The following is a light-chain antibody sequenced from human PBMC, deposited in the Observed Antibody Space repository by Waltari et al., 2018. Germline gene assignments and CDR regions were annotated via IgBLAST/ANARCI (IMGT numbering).Light chain of an antibody. V-gene: IGKV3-20*01. CDR1: QSVSSSY. CDR3: QQYGSSYT. Sequence: DIVLTQSPGTLSLSPGERATLSCRASQSVSSSYLAWYQQKPGQAPRLLIYGASSRATGIPDRFSGSGSGTDFTFTISRLEPEDFAVYYCQQYGSSYTFGQGTKLEIK. CDR2: GAS. J-gene: IGKJ2*01.